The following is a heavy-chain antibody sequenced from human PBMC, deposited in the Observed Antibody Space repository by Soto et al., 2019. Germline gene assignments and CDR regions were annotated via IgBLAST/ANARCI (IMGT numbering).Heavy chain of an antibody. V-gene: IGHV4-31*03. CDR2: IYYSGST. CDR1: GGSISSGGYY. CDR3: ARGVDYGDYGMENWFAP. Sequence: QVQLQESVPGLVKPSQTLSLTCTVSGGSISSGGYYWSWIRQHPGKGLERIGYIYYSGSTYYNPSLTSRVTISVDTSKNQFSLKLSSVTAADTAVYYCARGVDYGDYGMENWFAPWGQGTLVTVSS. J-gene: IGHJ5*02. D-gene: IGHD4-17*01.